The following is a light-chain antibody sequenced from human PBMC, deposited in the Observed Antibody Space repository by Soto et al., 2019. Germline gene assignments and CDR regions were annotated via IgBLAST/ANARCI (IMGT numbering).Light chain of an antibody. CDR3: SSYAGSSNV. CDR2: EVN. Sequence: QSALTQPPSASGSPGQSVTISCTGTSSDVGAYKYVSWYQQHPGKAPKLMIYEVNKRPSGVPDRFSGSKSGNTASLTVSGLQAEDEADYYCSSYAGSSNVFGTGTKLTVL. J-gene: IGLJ1*01. CDR1: SSDVGAYKY. V-gene: IGLV2-8*01.